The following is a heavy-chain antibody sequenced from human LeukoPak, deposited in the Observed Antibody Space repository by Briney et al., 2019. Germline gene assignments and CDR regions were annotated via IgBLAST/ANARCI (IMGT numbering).Heavy chain of an antibody. CDR2: ISSSSIYK. Sequence: GGSLRLSCAASGFTFDSYGMNWVRQAPGKGLEWVSSISSSSIYKYYADSVKGRFTISRDNAKKSLYLQMNSLRAEDTAVYYCARSRYDSSGYYGIIGNWGQGTLVTVSS. CDR1: GFTFDSYG. V-gene: IGHV3-21*01. J-gene: IGHJ4*02. CDR3: ARSRYDSSGYYGIIGN. D-gene: IGHD3-22*01.